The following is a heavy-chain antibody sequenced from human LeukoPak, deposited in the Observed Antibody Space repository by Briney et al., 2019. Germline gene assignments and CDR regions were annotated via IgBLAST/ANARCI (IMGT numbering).Heavy chain of an antibody. CDR3: TRPDSSSWDEGDAFDI. J-gene: IGHJ3*02. V-gene: IGHV3-73*01. D-gene: IGHD6-13*01. CDR1: GFTFSGSA. CDR2: IRSKANSYAT. Sequence: GGSLRLSCAASGFTFSGSAMHWVRQASGKGLEWVGRIRSKANSYATAYAASVKGRFTTSRDDSKNTAYLQMNSLKTEDTAVYYCTRPDSSSWDEGDAFDIWGQGTMVTVSS.